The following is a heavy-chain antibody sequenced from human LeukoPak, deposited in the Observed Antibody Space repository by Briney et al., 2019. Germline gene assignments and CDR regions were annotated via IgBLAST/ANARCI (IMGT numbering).Heavy chain of an antibody. D-gene: IGHD2-2*01. CDR1: GGSISSYY. Sequence: SETLSLTCTVSGGSISSYYWSWIRQPPGKGLEWIGYIYYSGSTNYNPSLKSRVTISVDTSKNQFSLKLSSVTAADTAVYYCASTVVSAASIYYGMDVWGQGTTVTVSS. V-gene: IGHV4-59*01. CDR3: ASTVVSAASIYYGMDV. J-gene: IGHJ6*02. CDR2: IYYSGST.